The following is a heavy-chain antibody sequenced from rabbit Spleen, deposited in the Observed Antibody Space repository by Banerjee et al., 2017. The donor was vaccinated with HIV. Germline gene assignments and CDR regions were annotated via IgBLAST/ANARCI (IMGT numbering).Heavy chain of an antibody. CDR2: INIVTGKS. Sequence: EQLEESGGGLVKPEGSLTLTCKASGVSLNDKDVMCWVRQAPGKGLEWIACINIVTGKSVYASWAKGRFTMSRTSSTTVTLQMTSLTAADTATYFCVRGASDSGYYNLWGPGTLVTVS. D-gene: IGHD1-1*01. CDR1: GVSLNDKDV. CDR3: VRGASDSGYYNL. V-gene: IGHV1S45*01. J-gene: IGHJ4*01.